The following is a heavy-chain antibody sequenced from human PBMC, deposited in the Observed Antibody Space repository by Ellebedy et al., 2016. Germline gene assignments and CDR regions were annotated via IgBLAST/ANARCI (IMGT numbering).Heavy chain of an antibody. V-gene: IGHV5-51*01. J-gene: IGHJ6*02. CDR1: GYSFTSYW. CDR3: ARRGYSYGYGVYYYGMDV. Sequence: GESLKISXKGSGYSFTSYWIGWVRQMPGKGLEWMGIIYPGDSDTRYSPSFQGQVTISADKSISTAYLQWSSLKASDTAMYYCARRGYSYGYGVYYYGMDVWGQGTTVTVSS. D-gene: IGHD5-18*01. CDR2: IYPGDSDT.